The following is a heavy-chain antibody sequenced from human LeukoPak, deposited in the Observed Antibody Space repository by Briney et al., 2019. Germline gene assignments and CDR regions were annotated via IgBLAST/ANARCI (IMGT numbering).Heavy chain of an antibody. J-gene: IGHJ4*02. Sequence: SETLSLTCAVYSGSFSGYYCSWIRQPPGKGLEWIGEINHSGSTNYNPSLKSRVTISVDTSKSQFSLKLSSVTAADTAVYYCARRLITFGGVIVTCFDYWGQGTLVTVSS. CDR3: ARRLITFGGVIVTCFDY. CDR1: SGSFSGYY. D-gene: IGHD3-16*02. CDR2: INHSGST. V-gene: IGHV4-34*01.